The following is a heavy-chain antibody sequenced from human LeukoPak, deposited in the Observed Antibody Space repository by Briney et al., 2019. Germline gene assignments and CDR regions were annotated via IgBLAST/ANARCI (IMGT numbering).Heavy chain of an antibody. Sequence: GGSLRLSCAASGFVFRSFGMHWVRQAPGKGLEWVAFIRYDGSNKHYADSVKGRFTISRDNSKNTLYLQMNSLRAEDTALYYCATESGYFDSGGYFDSWGQGTLVTVSS. CDR3: ATESGYFDSGGYFDS. CDR2: IRYDGSNK. D-gene: IGHD3-22*01. CDR1: GFVFRSFG. V-gene: IGHV3-30*02. J-gene: IGHJ4*02.